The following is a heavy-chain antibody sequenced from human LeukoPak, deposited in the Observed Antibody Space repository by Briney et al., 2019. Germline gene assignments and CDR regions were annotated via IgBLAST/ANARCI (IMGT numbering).Heavy chain of an antibody. Sequence: SVKVSFKASGGTFSSYTITWVRQPPGQGLAWMGVIIPIFGTANYAQKFQGRVTITVDGPMRTAYMELSSLRSADTAVYYCAREYTLVAGPDPPLVYWGQGTLVTVSS. CDR3: AREYTLVAGPDPPLVY. CDR2: IIPIFGTA. D-gene: IGHD6-19*01. V-gene: IGHV1-69*13. J-gene: IGHJ4*02. CDR1: GGTFSSYT.